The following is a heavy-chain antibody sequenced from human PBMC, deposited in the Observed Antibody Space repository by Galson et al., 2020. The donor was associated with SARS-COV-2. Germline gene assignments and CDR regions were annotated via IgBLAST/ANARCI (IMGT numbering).Heavy chain of an antibody. V-gene: IGHV3-21*01. CDR1: GFTFSSYS. Sequence: GGSLRLSCAASGFTFSSYSMNWVRQAPGKGLEWVSSISSSSSYIYYADSVKGRFTISRDNAKNSLYLQMNSLRAEDTAVYYCARDPTLASYSSGWYYFDYWCQGTRVTVSS. D-gene: IGHD6-19*01. CDR2: ISSSSSYI. J-gene: IGHJ4*02. CDR3: ARDPTLASYSSGWYYFDY.